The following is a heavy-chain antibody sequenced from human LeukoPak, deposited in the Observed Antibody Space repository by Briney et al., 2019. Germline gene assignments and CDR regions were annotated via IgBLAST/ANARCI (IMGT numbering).Heavy chain of an antibody. Sequence: ASVKVSCKASGYTFTSYDINWVRQATGQGLEWMGWMNPNSGNTGYAQKFQGRVTMTRNTSISTAYMELSSLRSEDTAVYYCARGSADGGYYYGSGRPNYWGQGTLVTVSS. CDR1: GYTFTSYD. V-gene: IGHV1-8*01. CDR3: ARGSADGGYYYGSGRPNY. CDR2: MNPNSGNT. J-gene: IGHJ4*02. D-gene: IGHD3-10*01.